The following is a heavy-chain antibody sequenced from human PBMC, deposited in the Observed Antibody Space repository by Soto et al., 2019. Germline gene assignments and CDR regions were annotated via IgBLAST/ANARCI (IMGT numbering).Heavy chain of an antibody. Sequence: PGGSLRLSCAASGFTFSTYSMNWVRQAPGKGLEWLSYISSSSGATYYADSVKGRFTISRDNAKNSLYLQMNSLRAEDTAVYYCARDQEAYFFDTSVYWGQGTLVTVSS. J-gene: IGHJ4*02. CDR2: ISSSSGAT. D-gene: IGHD3-22*01. V-gene: IGHV3-48*01. CDR3: ARDQEAYFFDTSVY. CDR1: GFTFSTYS.